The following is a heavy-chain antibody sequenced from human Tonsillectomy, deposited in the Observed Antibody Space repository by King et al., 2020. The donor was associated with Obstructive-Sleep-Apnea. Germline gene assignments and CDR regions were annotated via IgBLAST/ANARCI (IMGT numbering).Heavy chain of an antibody. D-gene: IGHD6-19*01. V-gene: IGHV4-31*03. J-gene: IGHJ3*02. CDR3: GGEGTRIAVAGKEAFDI. CDR1: GGSISSGGYY. CDR2: IYYSGST. Sequence: QLQESGPGLVKPSQTLSLTCTVSGGSISSGGYYWSWIRQHPGKGLEWIGYIYYSGSTYYNPSLKSRVTISVDTSKNQFSLKLSSVTAADTAVYYCGGEGTRIAVAGKEAFDIWGQGTMVTVSS.